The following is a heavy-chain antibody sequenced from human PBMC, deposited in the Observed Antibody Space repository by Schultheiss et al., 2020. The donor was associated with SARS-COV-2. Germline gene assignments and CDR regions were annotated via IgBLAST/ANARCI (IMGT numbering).Heavy chain of an antibody. CDR1: GGSFSGYY. J-gene: IGHJ4*02. V-gene: IGHV4-59*10. CDR2: IYTSGST. CDR3: AREDWNGAFDY. D-gene: IGHD1-1*01. Sequence: SETLSLTCAVYGGSFSGYYWSWIRQPPGKGLEWIGRIYTSGSTNYNPSLKSRVTISVDTSKNQFSLKLSSVTAADTAVYYCAREDWNGAFDYWGQGTLVTVSS.